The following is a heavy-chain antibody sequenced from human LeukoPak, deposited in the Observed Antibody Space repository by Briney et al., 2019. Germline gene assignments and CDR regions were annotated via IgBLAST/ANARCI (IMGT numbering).Heavy chain of an antibody. CDR3: ATQPGGDYVWGSYPGDY. CDR2: VYYSGST. D-gene: IGHD3-16*02. Sequence: SETLSLTCTVSGGSISSSSYYWGWIRQPPGRGLEGIASVYYSGSTYYNPSLKSRVTISVDTSKNQFSLTLSSVTAADTAVYSCATQPGGDYVWGSYPGDYWGQGTLVTVSS. V-gene: IGHV4-39*01. CDR1: GGSISSSSYY. J-gene: IGHJ4*02.